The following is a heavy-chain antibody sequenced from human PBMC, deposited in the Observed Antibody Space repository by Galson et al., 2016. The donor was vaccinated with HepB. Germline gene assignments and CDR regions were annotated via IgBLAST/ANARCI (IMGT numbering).Heavy chain of an antibody. CDR1: GFPFSERG. V-gene: IGHV3-23*01. CDR3: VQGSTAPAV. D-gene: IGHD1-26*01. CDR2: IGGSGPRT. J-gene: IGHJ6*04. Sequence: SLRLSCAASGFPFSERGMHWVRQAPGKGVKWVAGIGGSGPRTFYADSVKGRFTISRDNSKNTTSLQMNSLRVDDTAVYYCVQGSTAPAVWGKGTTVTVSS.